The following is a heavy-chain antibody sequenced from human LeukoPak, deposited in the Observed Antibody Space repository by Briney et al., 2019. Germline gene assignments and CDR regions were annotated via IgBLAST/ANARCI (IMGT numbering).Heavy chain of an antibody. J-gene: IGHJ4*02. Sequence: PGGSLRLSCAASGFTFSSYEMNWVRQAPGKGLEWVSYISSSGSTIYYADSVKGRFTISRDNAKNSLYLQMNSLRAEDTAVYYCAREYKEQLPGYWGQGTLVTVSS. CDR1: GFTFSSYE. D-gene: IGHD6-6*01. CDR2: ISSSGSTI. CDR3: AREYKEQLPGY. V-gene: IGHV3-48*03.